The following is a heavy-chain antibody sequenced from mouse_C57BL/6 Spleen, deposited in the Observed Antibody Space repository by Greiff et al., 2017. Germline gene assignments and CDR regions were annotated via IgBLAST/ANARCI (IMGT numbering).Heavy chain of an antibody. J-gene: IGHJ2*01. CDR2: INPNNGGT. Sequence: SGPEMVKPGASVKMSCKASGYTFTDYNMHWVKQSHGKSLEWIGYINPNNGGTSYNQKFKGKATLTVNKSSSTAYMELRSLTSEDSAVYYCARRFYYSSSYPYYFDYLRQCTTLTVAS. D-gene: IGHD1-1*01. CDR1: GYTFTDYN. CDR3: ARRFYYSSSYPYYFDY. V-gene: IGHV1-22*01.